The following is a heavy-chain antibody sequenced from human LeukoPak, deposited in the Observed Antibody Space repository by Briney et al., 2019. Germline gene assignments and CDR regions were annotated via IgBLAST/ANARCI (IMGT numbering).Heavy chain of an antibody. D-gene: IGHD6-19*01. J-gene: IGHJ4*02. Sequence: ASVKVSCKASGYTFTSYYMHWVRQAPGQGLEWMGIINPSGGSTSYAQKFQGRVTMTRDMSTSTVYMELSSLRSEDTAVYYCARDSSSLIGYSSGCFDYWGQGTLVTVSS. CDR3: ARDSSSLIGYSSGCFDY. V-gene: IGHV1-46*01. CDR1: GYTFTSYY. CDR2: INPSGGST.